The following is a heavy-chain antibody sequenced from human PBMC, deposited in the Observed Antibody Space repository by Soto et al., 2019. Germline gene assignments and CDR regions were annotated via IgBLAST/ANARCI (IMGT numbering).Heavy chain of an antibody. CDR1: GYTFTSYD. CDR2: MNPNSGNT. J-gene: IGHJ4*02. CDR3: ARGRAPPNYGDYVH. V-gene: IGHV1-8*01. D-gene: IGHD4-17*01. Sequence: ASVKVSCKASGYTFTSYDINWVRQATGQGLEWMGWMNPNSGNTGYAQKFQGRVTMTRNTSISTAYMELRSLRSEDTAVYYCARGRAPPNYGDYVHWGQGTLVTVSS.